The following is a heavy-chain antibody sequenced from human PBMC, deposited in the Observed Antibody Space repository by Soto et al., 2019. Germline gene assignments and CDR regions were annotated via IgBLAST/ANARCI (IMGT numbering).Heavy chain of an antibody. J-gene: IGHJ6*02. D-gene: IGHD2-15*01. Sequence: GGSLRLSCAASGFTFSSYGMHWVRQAPGKGLEWVAVISYYGSNKYYADSVKGRFTISRDNSKNTLYLQMNSLRAEDTAVYYCAKGLAGLHLYYYYGMDVWGQGTTVTVSS. V-gene: IGHV3-30*18. CDR3: AKGLAGLHLYYYYGMDV. CDR2: ISYYGSNK. CDR1: GFTFSSYG.